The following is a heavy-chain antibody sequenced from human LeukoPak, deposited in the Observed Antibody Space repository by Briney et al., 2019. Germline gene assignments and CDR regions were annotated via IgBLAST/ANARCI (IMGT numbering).Heavy chain of an antibody. CDR1: VGTFISYA. CDR3: AREGVATLDY. CDR2: IIPIFGTA. J-gene: IGHJ4*02. Sequence: ASLRVSSTPSVGTFISYAISWVRQAPGQGLEWMGGIIPIFGTANYAQRFQGRVTITTDESTSTAYMELSSLRSEDTAVYYCAREGVATLDYWGQGTLVTVSS. V-gene: IGHV1-69*05. D-gene: IGHD5-12*01.